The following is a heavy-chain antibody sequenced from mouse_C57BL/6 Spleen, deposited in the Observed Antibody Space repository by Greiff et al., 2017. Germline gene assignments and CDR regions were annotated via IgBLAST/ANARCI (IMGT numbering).Heavy chain of an antibody. CDR1: GFSLTSYG. J-gene: IGHJ1*03. D-gene: IGHD4-1*01. Sequence: QVQLQESGPGLVAPSQSLSITCTVSGFSLTSYGVSWVRQPPGKGLEWMGVIWGDGSTNYHSALITSLGTCKDNYKSQVFLKLNSRQTDDTATVDCAKPNWDGDWYFDVWGTGTTVTVSS. CDR3: AKPNWDGDWYFDV. CDR2: IWGDGST. V-gene: IGHV2-3*01.